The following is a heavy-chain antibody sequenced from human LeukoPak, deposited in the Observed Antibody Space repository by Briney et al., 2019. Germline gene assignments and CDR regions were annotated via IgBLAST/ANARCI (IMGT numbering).Heavy chain of an antibody. V-gene: IGHV1-8*01. D-gene: IGHD3-16*02. J-gene: IGHJ4*02. CDR1: GYTFTSYD. Sequence: GASVKVSCKASGYTFTSYDINWVRQATGQGLEWMGWMNPNSGNTGYAQKFQGRVTMTRNTSISTAYMELSSLRSEDTAVYYCARGRGLYDYVWGSYRLYHFDYWGQGTLVTVSS. CDR3: ARGRGLYDYVWGSYRLYHFDY. CDR2: MNPNSGNT.